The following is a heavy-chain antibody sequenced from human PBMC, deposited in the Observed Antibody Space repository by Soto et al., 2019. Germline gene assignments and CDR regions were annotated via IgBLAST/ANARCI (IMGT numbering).Heavy chain of an antibody. D-gene: IGHD3-22*01. CDR1: GYTFTSYY. J-gene: IGHJ3*02. V-gene: IGHV1-46*01. CDR2: INPSGGST. CDR3: ARGGRYYDSSGYRTHDAFDI. Sequence: SVRVDSRRSGYTFTSYYMHWVRPATRKGLDWMGIINPSGGSTSYAQKFQGRVTMTRDTSTSTVYMELSSLRSENTAVYYCARGGRYYDSSGYRTHDAFDIWGQGTMVTVS.